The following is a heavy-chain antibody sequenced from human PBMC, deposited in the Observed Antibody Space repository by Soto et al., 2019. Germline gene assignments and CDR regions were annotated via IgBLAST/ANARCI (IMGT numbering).Heavy chain of an antibody. D-gene: IGHD2-2*02. CDR2: INPNSGGT. Sequence: ASVKVSCKASGYTFTGYYMHWVRQAPGQGLEWMGWINPNSGGTNYAQKFQGRVTMTRDTSISTAYMELSRLRYDDTALYYCAVTVRYCSSTSCYTPYYYYGMDVWGQGTTVTVS. CDR1: GYTFTGYY. J-gene: IGHJ6*02. V-gene: IGHV1-2*02. CDR3: AVTVRYCSSTSCYTPYYYYGMDV.